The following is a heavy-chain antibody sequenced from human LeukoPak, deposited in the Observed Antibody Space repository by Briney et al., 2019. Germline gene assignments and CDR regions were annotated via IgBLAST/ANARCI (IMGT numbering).Heavy chain of an antibody. Sequence: PGGSLGLSCAASGFTFSSYAMSWVRQAPGKGLEWVSVISGSGGSTYYADSVKGRFTISRDNSKNTPYLQMNSLRAEDTAVYYCAKGEYSNSWYYFDYWGQGTLVTVSS. CDR2: ISGSGGST. J-gene: IGHJ4*02. D-gene: IGHD6-13*01. CDR1: GFTFSSYA. V-gene: IGHV3-23*01. CDR3: AKGEYSNSWYYFDY.